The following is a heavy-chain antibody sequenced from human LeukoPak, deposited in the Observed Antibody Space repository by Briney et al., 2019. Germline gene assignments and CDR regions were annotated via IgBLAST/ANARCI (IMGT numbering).Heavy chain of an antibody. CDR3: TRNGAYNLDS. V-gene: IGHV4-59*12. D-gene: IGHD1-1*01. J-gene: IGHJ4*02. Sequence: SETLSLTCTVSGGSISSYYWSWIRQPPGKGLEWIGYIYYSGSTNYNPSLKSRVTISVDNAKNQFSLSLNSMSAADTAVYFCTRNGAYNLDSWGQGTLVTVSS. CDR1: GGSISSYY. CDR2: IYYSGST.